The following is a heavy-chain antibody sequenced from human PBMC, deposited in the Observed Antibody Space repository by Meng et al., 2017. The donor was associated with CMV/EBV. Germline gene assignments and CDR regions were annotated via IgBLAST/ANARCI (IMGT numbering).Heavy chain of an antibody. CDR3: ASYSSGWYIQH. CDR1: GFTVSSNY. D-gene: IGHD6-19*01. V-gene: IGHV3-66*01. CDR2: IYSGGST. Sequence: QFVESGGGVVQPGGSLRLSCAASGFTVSSNYMSWVRQAPGKGLEWVSVIYSGGSTYYADSVKGRFTISRDNSKNTLYLQMNSLRAEDTAVYYCASYSSGWYIQHWGQGTLVTVSS. J-gene: IGHJ1*01.